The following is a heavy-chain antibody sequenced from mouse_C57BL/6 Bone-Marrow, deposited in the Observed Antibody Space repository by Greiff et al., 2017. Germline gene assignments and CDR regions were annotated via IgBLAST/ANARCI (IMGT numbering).Heavy chain of an antibody. CDR3: ARWDYDRDFDY. CDR1: GYTFTSYT. J-gene: IGHJ2*01. V-gene: IGHV1-4*01. Sequence: VKLQQSGAELARPGASVKMSCKASGYTFTSYTMHWVKQRPGQGLEWIGYINPSSGYTKYNQKFKDKATLTADKSSSTAYMQLSSLTSEDSAVYYCARWDYDRDFDYWGQGTTLTVSS. D-gene: IGHD2-4*01. CDR2: INPSSGYT.